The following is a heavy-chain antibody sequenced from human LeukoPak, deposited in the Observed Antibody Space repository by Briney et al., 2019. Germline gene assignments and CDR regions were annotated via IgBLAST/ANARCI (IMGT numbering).Heavy chain of an antibody. Sequence: SAKVSCKASGGTFSSYAISWVRQAPGQGLEWMGGIIPIFGTANYAQKFQGRVTITTDESTSTAYMELSSLRSEDTAVYYCARDLAAYSSSRPDAFDIWGQGTMVTVSS. J-gene: IGHJ3*02. CDR3: ARDLAAYSSSRPDAFDI. V-gene: IGHV1-69*05. CDR1: GGTFSSYA. D-gene: IGHD6-13*01. CDR2: IIPIFGTA.